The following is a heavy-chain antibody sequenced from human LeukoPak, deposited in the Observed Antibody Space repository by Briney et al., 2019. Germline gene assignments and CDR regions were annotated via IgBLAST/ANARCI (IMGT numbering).Heavy chain of an antibody. CDR3: ARATQDIVVVDY. J-gene: IGHJ4*02. Sequence: KPSETLSLTRTVSGGSISSYYWSWIRQPPGKGLEWIGYIYYSGSTNYNPSLKSRVTISVDTSKNQFSLKLSSVTAADTAVYYCARATQDIVVVDYWGQGTLVTVSS. D-gene: IGHD2-2*01. V-gene: IGHV4-59*01. CDR1: GGSISSYY. CDR2: IYYSGST.